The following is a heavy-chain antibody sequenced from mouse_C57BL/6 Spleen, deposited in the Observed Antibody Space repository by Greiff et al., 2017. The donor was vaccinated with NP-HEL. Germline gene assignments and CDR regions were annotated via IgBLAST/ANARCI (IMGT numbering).Heavy chain of an antibody. CDR1: GYTFTSYW. CDR2: IYPGSGST. Sequence: VQLQQSGAELVKPGASVKMSCKASGYTFTSYWITWVKQRPGQGLEWIGDIYPGSGSTNYNEKFKSKATLTVDTSSSTAYMQLSSLTSEDSAVYYCARVAYYSNSHAMDYWGQGTSVTVSS. V-gene: IGHV1-55*01. CDR3: ARVAYYSNSHAMDY. D-gene: IGHD2-5*01. J-gene: IGHJ4*01.